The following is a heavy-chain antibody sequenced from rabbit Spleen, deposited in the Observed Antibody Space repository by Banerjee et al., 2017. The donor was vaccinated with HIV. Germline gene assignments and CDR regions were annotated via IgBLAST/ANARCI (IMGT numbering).Heavy chain of an antibody. V-gene: IGHV1S40*01. Sequence: QSLEESGGDRVKPGASLTLTCTASGFSFSNNYYMCWVRQAPGKGLESIACIYGGDGGSTWYASWAKGRFTISKTSSTTVTLQVTSLTAADTATYFCARDSGANAYIDVYFNLWGPGTLVTVS. J-gene: IGHJ4*01. CDR2: IYGGDGGST. CDR1: GFSFSNNYY. D-gene: IGHD1-1*01. CDR3: ARDSGANAYIDVYFNL.